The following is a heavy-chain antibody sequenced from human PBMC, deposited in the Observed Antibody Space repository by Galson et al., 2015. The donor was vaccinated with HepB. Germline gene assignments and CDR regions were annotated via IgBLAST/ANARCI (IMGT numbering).Heavy chain of an antibody. CDR2: IYPGDSDT. CDR3: ARLGYCSGGSCYSNFDY. D-gene: IGHD2-15*01. CDR1: GYTFTTYW. J-gene: IGHJ4*02. Sequence: QSGAEVKKPGESLKISCKGSGYTFTTYWIGWVRQMPGKGLEWMGIIYPGDSDTRYSPSFQGRVTISADKSISTAYLQWSSLKASDTAMYDCARLGYCSGGSCYSNFDYWGQGTLVTVSS. V-gene: IGHV5-51*03.